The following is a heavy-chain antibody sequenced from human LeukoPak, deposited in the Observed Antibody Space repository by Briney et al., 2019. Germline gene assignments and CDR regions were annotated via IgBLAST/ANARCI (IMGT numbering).Heavy chain of an antibody. V-gene: IGHV4-4*07. J-gene: IGHJ4*02. D-gene: IGHD6-13*01. CDR3: ARDGIFVYQVED. Sequence: WETLSLTCAVTGNSISSTYYWSWIRQPAGKGLEWIGRIYTSGSTNYNPSLKSRVTMSVDTSKNQFSLKLSSVTAADTAVYYCARDGIFVYQVEDWGQGTLVTVSS. CDR2: IYTSGST. CDR1: GNSISSTYY.